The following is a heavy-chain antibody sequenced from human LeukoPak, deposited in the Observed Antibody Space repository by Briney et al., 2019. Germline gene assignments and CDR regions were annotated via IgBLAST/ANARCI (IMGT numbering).Heavy chain of an antibody. CDR2: IYYSGST. CDR3: AREQLATGDAFDI. J-gene: IGHJ3*02. Sequence: SETLSLTCTVSGGSISSGGYYWSWIRQHPGKGLEWIGYIYYSGSTYYNPSPKSRVTISVDTSKNQFSLKLSSVTAADTAVYYCAREQLATGDAFDIWGQGTMATVSS. D-gene: IGHD6-6*01. CDR1: GGSISSGGYY. V-gene: IGHV4-31*03.